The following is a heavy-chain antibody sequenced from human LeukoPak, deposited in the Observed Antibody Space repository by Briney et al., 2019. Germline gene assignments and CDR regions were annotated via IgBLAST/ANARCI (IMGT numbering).Heavy chain of an antibody. Sequence: PGGSLRLSCAASGFTFSSYEMNWVRQAPGKGLEWVSYISSSSSTIYYADSVKGRFTISRDNAKNSLYLQMDSLRAEDTAVYYCARESVRRISMRSKGFFDYWGRGTRVTVSS. J-gene: IGHJ4*02. V-gene: IGHV3-48*03. CDR1: GFTFSSYE. D-gene: IGHD3-22*01. CDR3: ARESVRRISMRSKGFFDY. CDR2: ISSSSSTI.